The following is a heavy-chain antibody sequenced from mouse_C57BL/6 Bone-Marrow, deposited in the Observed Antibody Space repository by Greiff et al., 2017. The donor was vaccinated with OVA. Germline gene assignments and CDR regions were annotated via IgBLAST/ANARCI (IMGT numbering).Heavy chain of an antibody. CDR1: GYTFTSYW. V-gene: IGHV1-59*01. J-gene: IGHJ3*01. D-gene: IGHD2-4*01. CDR3: ARGRLRRFAY. CDR2: IDPYDSYT. Sequence: QVQLQQPGAELVRPGTSVKLSCKASGYTFTSYWMHWVKQRPGQGLAWIGVIDPYDSYTNYNQKFKGKATLTVDTSSSTAYMQLSSLTSEDSAVYYCARGRLRRFAYWGQGTLVTVSA.